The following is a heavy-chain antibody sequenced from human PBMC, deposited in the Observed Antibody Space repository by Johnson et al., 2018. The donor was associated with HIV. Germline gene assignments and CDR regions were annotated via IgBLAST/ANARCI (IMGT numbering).Heavy chain of an antibody. J-gene: IGHJ3*02. CDR3: ARDLVGVVAAAGPVGDASDI. V-gene: IGHV3-66*01. CDR1: GFTVSSNY. D-gene: IGHD6-13*01. CDR2: IYSGGRT. Sequence: EMQLVESGGGLVKPGESLRLSCAASGFTVSSNYMNWVRQAPGKGLEWVSVIYSGGRTYYADSVKGRFTISRDNSKNTLYLQMSSLRVEDTAVYYCARDLVGVVAAAGPVGDASDIWGQGTMVTVSS.